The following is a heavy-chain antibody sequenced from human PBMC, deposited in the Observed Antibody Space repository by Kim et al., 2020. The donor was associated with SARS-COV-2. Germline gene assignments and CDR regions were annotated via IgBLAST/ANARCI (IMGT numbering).Heavy chain of an antibody. CDR2: IYYSGST. J-gene: IGHJ3*02. Sequence: SETLSLTCTVSGGSISSSSYYWGWIRQPPGKGLEWIGSIYYSGSTYYNPSLKSRVTISVDTSKNQFSLKLSSVTAADTAVYYCARPREFNLYYYDSSGYGDAFDIWGQGTMVTVSS. CDR1: GGSISSSSYY. V-gene: IGHV4-39*01. CDR3: ARPREFNLYYYDSSGYGDAFDI. D-gene: IGHD3-22*01.